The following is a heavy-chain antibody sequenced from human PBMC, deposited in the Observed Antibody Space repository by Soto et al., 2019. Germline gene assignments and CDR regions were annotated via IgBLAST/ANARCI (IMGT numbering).Heavy chain of an antibody. Sequence: LRLSCAASGFTFTRYSMNWVRQAPGKGLEWVSSISSTTNYIYYGDSMKGRFTISRDNAKNSLYLEMNSLRAEDTAVYYCARESEDLTSNFDYWGQGTLVTSPQ. CDR2: ISSTTNYI. J-gene: IGHJ4*02. V-gene: IGHV3-21*06. CDR3: ARESEDLTSNFDY. CDR1: GFTFTRYS.